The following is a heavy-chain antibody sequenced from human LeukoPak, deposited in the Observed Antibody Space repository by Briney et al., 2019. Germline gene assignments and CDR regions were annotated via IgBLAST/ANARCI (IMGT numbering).Heavy chain of an antibody. CDR1: GVSISSSSYY. J-gene: IGHJ4*02. Sequence: PSETLSLTCTVSGVSISSSSYYWGWLRQPPGKGLEWIGSIYYSGSTYYNPSLKSRVTISVDTSKNQFSLKLSSVTAADTAVYYCARKLGYCSGGSCYSVPLFDYWGQGTLVTVSS. D-gene: IGHD2-15*01. CDR2: IYYSGST. V-gene: IGHV4-39*01. CDR3: ARKLGYCSGGSCYSVPLFDY.